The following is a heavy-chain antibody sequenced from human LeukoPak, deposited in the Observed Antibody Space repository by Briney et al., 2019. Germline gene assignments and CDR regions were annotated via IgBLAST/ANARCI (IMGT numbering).Heavy chain of an antibody. D-gene: IGHD2-2*01. CDR2: INHSGST. Sequence: PSETLSLTCAVYGGSFSGYYWSWIRQPPGKGLEWIGEINHSGSTNYNPSLKSRVTISVDTSKNQFSLKLSSVTAADTAVYYCARGRGGYCSSTSCPRSNWFDPCGQGTLVTVSS. CDR1: GGSFSGYY. V-gene: IGHV4-34*01. CDR3: ARGRGGYCSSTSCPRSNWFDP. J-gene: IGHJ5*02.